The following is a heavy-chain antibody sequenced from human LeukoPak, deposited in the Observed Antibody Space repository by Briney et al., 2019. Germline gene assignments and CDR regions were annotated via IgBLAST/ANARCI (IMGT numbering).Heavy chain of an antibody. D-gene: IGHD5-18*01. V-gene: IGHV4-4*09. J-gene: IGHJ4*02. CDR2: IFNSGST. CDR1: GGSISSYY. CDR3: ARRGYSYDDPFDF. Sequence: SETLSLTCTVSGGSISSYYWSWIRQPPGKGLEWIGYIFNSGSTNYYPSLKSRVTISIDTSNNQFSLRLSSVTAADTAVYYCARRGYSYDDPFDFWGQGTLVTVSS.